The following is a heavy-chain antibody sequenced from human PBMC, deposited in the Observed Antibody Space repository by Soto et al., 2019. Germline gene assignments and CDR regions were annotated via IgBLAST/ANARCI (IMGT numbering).Heavy chain of an antibody. J-gene: IGHJ6*02. CDR1: GGTFSSYA. CDR2: IIPIFGTA. D-gene: IGHD2-2*01. CDR3: AREGEYQPLYHYYGMDV. Sequence: GASVKVSCKASGGTFSSYAISWVRQAPGQGLEWMGGIIPIFGTANYAQKFQGRVTITADESTSTAYMELSSLRSEDTAVYYCAREGEYQPLYHYYGMDVWGQGTTVTVSS. V-gene: IGHV1-69*13.